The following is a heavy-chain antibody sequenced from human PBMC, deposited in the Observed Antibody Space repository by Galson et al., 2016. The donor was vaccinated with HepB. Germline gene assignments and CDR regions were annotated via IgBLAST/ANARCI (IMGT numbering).Heavy chain of an antibody. V-gene: IGHV3-21*01. CDR3: ARAPNDCGDSTVTTEFYL. D-gene: IGHD4-17*01. CDR1: GFTFSNYC. CDR2: ITSSTIHV. Sequence: SLRLSCAASGFTFSNYCMSWVRQPPGKGLEWVSSITSSTIHVYSADSMKGRFTISRDNAKNSLYLQMNTLRAEDTAVYYCARAPNDCGDSTVTTEFYLWGQGTLVTASS. J-gene: IGHJ5*02.